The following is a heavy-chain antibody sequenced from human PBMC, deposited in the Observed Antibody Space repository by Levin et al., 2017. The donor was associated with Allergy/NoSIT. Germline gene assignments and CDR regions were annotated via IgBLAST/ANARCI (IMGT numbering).Heavy chain of an antibody. CDR1: GGSISSGGYY. CDR2: IYYSGST. D-gene: IGHD2-2*01. V-gene: IGHV4-31*03. Sequence: SQTLSLTCTVSGGSISSGGYYWSWIRQHPGKGLEWIGYIYYSGSTYYNPSLKSRVTISVDTSKNQFSLKLSSVTAADTAVYYCAREIVVVPAAMRAYFDYWGQGTLVTVSS. CDR3: AREIVVVPAAMRAYFDY. J-gene: IGHJ4*02.